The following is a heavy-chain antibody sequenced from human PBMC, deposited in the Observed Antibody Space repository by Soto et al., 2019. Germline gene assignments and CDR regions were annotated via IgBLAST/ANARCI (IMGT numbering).Heavy chain of an antibody. J-gene: IGHJ5*02. CDR2: ISSSSSYI. D-gene: IGHD1-26*01. Sequence: GGSLRLSCAASGFTFSSYSMNWVRQAPGKGLEWVSSISSSSSYIYYADSVKGRFTISRDNAKNSLYLQMNSLRAEDTAVYYCARDLRGVGATRKNWFDPWGQGTLVTVS. CDR1: GFTFSSYS. CDR3: ARDLRGVGATRKNWFDP. V-gene: IGHV3-21*01.